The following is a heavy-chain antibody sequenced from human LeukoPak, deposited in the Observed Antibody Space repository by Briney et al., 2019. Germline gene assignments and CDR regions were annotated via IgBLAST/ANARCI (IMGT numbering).Heavy chain of an antibody. CDR2: IYSGGGT. J-gene: IGHJ4*02. CDR1: GFTVSTNY. V-gene: IGHV3-66*01. CDR3: ARGFRSVTTWGYFDY. D-gene: IGHD4-17*01. Sequence: GGSLRLSCAASGFTVSTNYMSWVRQAPGKGLEWVSLIYSGGGTYYADSGKGRFTISRDNSGNTLSLQMNSLRVDETAVYYCARGFRSVTTWGYFDYWGQGALVTVSS.